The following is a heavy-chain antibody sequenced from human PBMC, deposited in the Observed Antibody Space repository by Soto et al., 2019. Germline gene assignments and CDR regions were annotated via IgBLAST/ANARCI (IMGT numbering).Heavy chain of an antibody. V-gene: IGHV1-18*01. J-gene: IGHJ3*02. D-gene: IGHD4-17*01. CDR1: GYTFTSYG. CDR2: ISAYNGNT. Sequence: ASVKVSCKASGYTFTSYGISWVRHAPGQGLEWMGWISAYNGNTNYAQKLQGRVTMTTDTSTSTAYMELRSLKSDDTAVYYCAGLHGDSDAFDIWGQGTMATVSS. CDR3: AGLHGDSDAFDI.